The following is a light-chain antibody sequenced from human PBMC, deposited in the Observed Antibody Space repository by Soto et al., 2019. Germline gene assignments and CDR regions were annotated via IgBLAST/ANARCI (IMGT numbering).Light chain of an antibody. CDR1: QGVSSY. Sequence: EIVMTQSPATLSLSPGERVTLSCRASQGVSSYLAWYQQKPGQAPRLLIYGASTRATGIPARFSGSGSGTKFTLTISSLQSEDFAVYYCQQYNNWPSITFGQGTRLEIK. V-gene: IGKV3-15*01. CDR3: QQYNNWPSIT. J-gene: IGKJ5*01. CDR2: GAS.